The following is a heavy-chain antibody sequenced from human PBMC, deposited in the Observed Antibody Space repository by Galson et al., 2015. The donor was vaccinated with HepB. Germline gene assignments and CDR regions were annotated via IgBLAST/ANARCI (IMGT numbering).Heavy chain of an antibody. CDR1: GFTFSSYA. J-gene: IGHJ4*02. CDR3: AKGRYGSGRPLLDY. D-gene: IGHD3-10*01. CDR2: ISGSGGST. V-gene: IGHV3-23*01. Sequence: SLRLSCAASGFTFSSYAMSWVRQAPGKGLEWVSAISGSGGSTYYADSVKGRFTISRDNSKNTLYLQMNSLRAEDTAVYYCAKGRYGSGRPLLDYWGQGTLVTVSS.